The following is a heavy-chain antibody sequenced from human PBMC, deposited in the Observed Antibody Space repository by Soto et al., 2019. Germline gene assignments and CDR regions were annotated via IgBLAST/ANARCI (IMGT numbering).Heavy chain of an antibody. CDR2: IYTSGST. CDR3: ARDLRRTIFGVVTKWFDP. D-gene: IGHD3-3*01. CDR1: GGSISSYY. J-gene: IGHJ5*02. V-gene: IGHV4-4*07. Sequence: SETLSLTCTVSGGSISSYYWSWIRQPAGKGLEWIGRIYTSGSTNYNPSLKSRVTMSVDTSKNQFSLKLSSVTAADTAVYYCARDLRRTIFGVVTKWFDPWGQGTLVTVSS.